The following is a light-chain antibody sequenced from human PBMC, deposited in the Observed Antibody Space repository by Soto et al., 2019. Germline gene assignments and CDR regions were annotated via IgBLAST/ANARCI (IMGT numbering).Light chain of an antibody. Sequence: QSALTQPPSASGSPGQSVTNSCTGTSSDVGGYNLVSWYQQYPGKVPKLMVYEVNKRPSGVPDRFSGSKSGNTASLTVSGLQADDEADYYCTSYAGGNNVFGTGTKVTVL. CDR1: SSDVGGYNL. J-gene: IGLJ1*01. CDR2: EVN. CDR3: TSYAGGNNV. V-gene: IGLV2-8*01.